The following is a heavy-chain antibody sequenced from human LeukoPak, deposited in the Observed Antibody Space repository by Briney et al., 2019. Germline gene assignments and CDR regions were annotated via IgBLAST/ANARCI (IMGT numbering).Heavy chain of an antibody. V-gene: IGHV3-48*04. Sequence: GGSLRLSCAASGFTFSSYSMNWVRQAPGKGLEWVSYISSSSSTIYYADSVKGRFTISRDNAKNSLYLQMNSLRAEDTAVYYCAREPPVFPYYDFWSGSSDYWGQGTLVTVSS. CDR1: GFTFSSYS. CDR2: ISSSSSTI. CDR3: AREPPVFPYYDFWSGSSDY. J-gene: IGHJ4*02. D-gene: IGHD3-3*01.